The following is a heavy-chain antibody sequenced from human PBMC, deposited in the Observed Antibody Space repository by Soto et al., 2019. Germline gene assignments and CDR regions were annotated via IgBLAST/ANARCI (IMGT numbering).Heavy chain of an antibody. CDR1: GFTFSRYA. V-gene: IGHV3-23*01. D-gene: IGHD2-21*02. CDR3: AKGLVAVSGLQWFDP. CDR2: ISNSGSSS. Sequence: GGSLRLSRTASGFTFSRYAMSWVRQAPGKGLEWVSTISNSGSSSYSADSVKGRFTISRDNSKNTLYLQMHSLRGEDTALYHCAKGLVAVSGLQWFDPWGQGTLVTVSS. J-gene: IGHJ5*02.